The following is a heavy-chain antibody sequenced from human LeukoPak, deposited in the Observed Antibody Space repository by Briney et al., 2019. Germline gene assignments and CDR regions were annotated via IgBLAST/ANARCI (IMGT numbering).Heavy chain of an antibody. CDR1: GIDFDNYN. CDR3: AKGLLAVATANDY. Sequence: TGGSLRLSCAASGIDFDNYNMNWVRQAPGKGLEWVSSISSGSYYFYYADSVKGRFTISRDNAKNSLYLQMNSLRAEDTAVYYCAKGLLAVATANDYWGQGTLVTVSS. D-gene: IGHD5-12*01. V-gene: IGHV3-21*01. J-gene: IGHJ4*02. CDR2: ISSGSYYF.